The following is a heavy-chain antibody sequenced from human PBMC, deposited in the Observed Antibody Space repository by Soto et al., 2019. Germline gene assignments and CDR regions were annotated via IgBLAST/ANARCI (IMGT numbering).Heavy chain of an antibody. Sequence: GGSLRLSCAASGFTFSSYWMSWVRQAPGKGLEWVANIKQDGSEKYYVDSVKGRFTISRDNAKNSLYLQMNSLRAEDTAVYYCARDCSTSCYRAFDIWGQGTMVTVSS. CDR2: IKQDGSEK. V-gene: IGHV3-7*01. D-gene: IGHD2-2*01. J-gene: IGHJ3*02. CDR3: ARDCSTSCYRAFDI. CDR1: GFTFSSYW.